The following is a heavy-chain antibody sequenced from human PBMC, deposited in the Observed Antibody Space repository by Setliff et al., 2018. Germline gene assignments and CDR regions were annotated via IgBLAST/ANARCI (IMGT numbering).Heavy chain of an antibody. CDR2: INQDGGGK. D-gene: IGHD3-3*01. CDR1: GFTFSSFW. V-gene: IGHV3-7*01. CDR3: GRDVFDFRTGQGGP. J-gene: IGHJ5*02. Sequence: GGSLRLSCAASGFTFSSFWMAWVRQSPGRGLEWVANINQDGGGKFYVDSVKGRFTIFRDNAKNSLSLQMNDLRVEDTSVYYCGRDVFDFRTGQGGPWGQGTRVTSPQ.